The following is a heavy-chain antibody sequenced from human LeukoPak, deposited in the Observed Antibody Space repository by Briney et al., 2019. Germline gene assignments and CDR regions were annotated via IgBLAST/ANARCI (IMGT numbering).Heavy chain of an antibody. Sequence: PSETLSLTCTVSGGSISSYYWSWIRQPPGKGLEWIGYIYYSGSTNYNPSLKSRVTISVDTSKNQFSLKLSSVTAADTAVYYCARDTYYDILTGYLTHYFDYWGQGTLVTVSS. V-gene: IGHV4-59*12. D-gene: IGHD3-9*01. J-gene: IGHJ4*02. CDR3: ARDTYYDILTGYLTHYFDY. CDR1: GGSISSYY. CDR2: IYYSGST.